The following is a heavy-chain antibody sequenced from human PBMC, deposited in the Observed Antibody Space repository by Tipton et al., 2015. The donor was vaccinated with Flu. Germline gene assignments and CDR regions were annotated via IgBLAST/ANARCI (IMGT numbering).Heavy chain of an antibody. V-gene: IGHV3-30*02. D-gene: IGHD1-26*01. CDR1: GFTFSGYG. CDR2: IRHDESDK. Sequence: QVQLVQSGGGVVQPGGSLRLSCAASGFTFSGYGMHWVRQAPGKGLEWVAFIRHDESDKYYADSVKGRFTISRDNSKNALYLLINSLRREDTAVYFCAKAGFQSGSYFEYWGLGTLVTVSP. J-gene: IGHJ4*02. CDR3: AKAGFQSGSYFEY.